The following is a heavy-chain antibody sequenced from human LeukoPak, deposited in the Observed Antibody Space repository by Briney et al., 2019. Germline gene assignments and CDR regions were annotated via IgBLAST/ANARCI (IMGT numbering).Heavy chain of an antibody. J-gene: IGHJ5*02. CDR1: GFTFSSYS. V-gene: IGHV3-21*01. CDR3: ARGGYCSSTSCSAYNWFDP. Sequence: GGSLRLSCAASGFTFSSYSMNWVRRAPGKGLEWVSSISSSSSYIYYADSVKGRFTISRDNAKNSLYLQMNSLRAEDTAVYYCARGGYCSSTSCSAYNWFDPWGQGTLVTVSS. D-gene: IGHD2-2*01. CDR2: ISSSSSYI.